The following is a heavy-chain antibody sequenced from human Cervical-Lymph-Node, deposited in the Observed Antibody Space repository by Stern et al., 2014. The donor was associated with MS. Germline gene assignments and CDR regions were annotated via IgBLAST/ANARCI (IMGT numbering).Heavy chain of an antibody. CDR1: GFTVSKNY. CDR2: IYTDGST. J-gene: IGHJ3*01. CDR3: ARAIFGVNTAAMAPDAFDS. D-gene: IGHD3-3*01. Sequence: EVQLVESGGGLIQPGGSLRLSCAAPGFTVSKNYMSWVRQAPGKGLEWDSLIYTDGSTYYAGSVKGRFTISRDSSKNMLFLQMNSLRAEDTAMYYCARAIFGVNTAAMAPDAFDSWGQGTMVTVSS. V-gene: IGHV3-53*01.